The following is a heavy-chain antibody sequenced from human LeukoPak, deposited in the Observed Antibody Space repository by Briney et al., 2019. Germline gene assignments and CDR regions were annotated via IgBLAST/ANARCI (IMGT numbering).Heavy chain of an antibody. Sequence: ASVKVSCKASGYTFTSYGISWVRQAPGQGLEWMGWISAYNGNTNYAQKLQGRVTMTTDTSTSTAYMELRSLRSDDTAVYYCARVGMAGHAGDAFDIWGQGTMVTVSS. CDR3: ARVGMAGHAGDAFDI. J-gene: IGHJ3*02. CDR2: ISAYNGNT. V-gene: IGHV1-18*01. D-gene: IGHD6-19*01. CDR1: GYTFTSYG.